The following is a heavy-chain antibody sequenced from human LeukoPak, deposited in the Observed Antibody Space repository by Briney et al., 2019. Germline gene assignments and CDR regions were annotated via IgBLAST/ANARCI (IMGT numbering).Heavy chain of an antibody. CDR1: GFSLSTTGVG. J-gene: IGHJ5*02. CDR2: IYWNDDK. V-gene: IGHV2-5*01. CDR3: AHDRAGIGFDP. D-gene: IGHD3-22*01. Sequence: SGPKLVNPTQTLTLTCTFSGFSLSTTGVGVTWVRQPPGKALEWLALIYWNDDKHYSPSLKTRLTITKDTSKNQVVLTMTNMDPVDTATYYCAHDRAGIGFDPWGQGTLVTVSS.